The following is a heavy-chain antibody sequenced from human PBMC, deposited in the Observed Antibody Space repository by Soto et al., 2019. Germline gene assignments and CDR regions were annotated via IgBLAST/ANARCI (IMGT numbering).Heavy chain of an antibody. CDR2: IYESGRT. J-gene: IGHJ5*02. V-gene: IGHV4-30-2*01. CDR3: ARGDRYSGSFSDYFDP. Sequence: TLSLTCIVSGASISTGGYSWSWIRQPPGKGPEWIGYIYESGRTYYKPSLKSRASISMDKSRNQFSVRLTSVTAADTAVYFCARGDRYSGSFSDYFDPWGQGALVTVSS. D-gene: IGHD1-26*01. CDR1: GASISTGGYS.